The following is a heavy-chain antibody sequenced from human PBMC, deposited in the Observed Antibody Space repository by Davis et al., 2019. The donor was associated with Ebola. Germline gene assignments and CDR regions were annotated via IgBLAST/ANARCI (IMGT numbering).Heavy chain of an antibody. CDR1: GFTFSSYS. CDR2: ISSSSSYI. Sequence: GEFLKISCAASGFTFSSYSMNWVRQAPGKGLEWVSSISSSSSYIYYADSVKGRFTISRDNAKNSLYLQMNSLRAEDTAVYYCAREGGIVVVPAAIRHYYGMDVWGQGTTVTVSS. V-gene: IGHV3-21*01. CDR3: AREGGIVVVPAAIRHYYGMDV. D-gene: IGHD2-2*01. J-gene: IGHJ6*02.